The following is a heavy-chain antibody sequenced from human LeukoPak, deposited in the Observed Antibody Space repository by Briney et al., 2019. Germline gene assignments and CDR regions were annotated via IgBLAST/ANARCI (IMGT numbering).Heavy chain of an antibody. Sequence: SETLSLTCTVSGGSISSSTYSWTWIRQPPGKGLEWIGSIHYDGNTYYKPSLKGRVTISVDTSKIQFSLRLSSATAADMATYYCARHSLNNYGSYYWGQGTLVTVSS. CDR3: ARHSLNNYGSYY. D-gene: IGHD5-24*01. V-gene: IGHV4-39*01. CDR1: GGSISSSTYS. CDR2: IHYDGNT. J-gene: IGHJ4*02.